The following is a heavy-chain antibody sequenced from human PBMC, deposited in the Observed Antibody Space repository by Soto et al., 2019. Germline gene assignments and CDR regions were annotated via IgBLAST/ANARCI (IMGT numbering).Heavy chain of an antibody. CDR3: ARGATVNGLRGYSYGCPLAY. J-gene: IGHJ4*02. V-gene: IGHV4-34*01. CDR1: GGSFSGYY. Sequence: SETLSLTCAVDGGSFSGYYWSWIRQPPGKGLEWIGEINHSGSTNYNPSLKSRVTISVDTSKNQFSLKLSSVTAADTAVYYGARGATVNGLRGYSYGCPLAYWGKGTRVTVSS. D-gene: IGHD5-18*01. CDR2: INHSGST.